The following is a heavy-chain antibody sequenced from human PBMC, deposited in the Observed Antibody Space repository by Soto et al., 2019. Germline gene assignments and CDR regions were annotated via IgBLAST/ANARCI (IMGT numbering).Heavy chain of an antibody. CDR1: GFTFSSYS. CDR2: ISSSSSYI. J-gene: IGHJ4*02. CDR3: ARLPRDSGYANFDY. Sequence: GGSLRVSCAASGFTFSSYSMNWVRQAPGKGLEWVSSISSSSSYIYYAVSVKGRFTISRDNAKNSLYLQMNSLRAEDTAVYYCARLPRDSGYANFDYWGQGTLVTVSS. D-gene: IGHD5-12*01. V-gene: IGHV3-21*01.